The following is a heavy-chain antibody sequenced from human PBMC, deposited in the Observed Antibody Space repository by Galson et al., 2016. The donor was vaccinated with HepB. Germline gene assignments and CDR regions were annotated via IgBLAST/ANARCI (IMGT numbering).Heavy chain of an antibody. Sequence: SLRLSCAVSEIGSHYINWIRQAPGKGLEWLSVIYTGGTTDYAAAVKGRFTISRDNSGNTVHLQMNSLRAEDTAVYFCAKVHSGYGSSWPYYYYYGLDVWGKGTTVTVSS. V-gene: IGHV3-66*01. CDR1: EIGSHY. J-gene: IGHJ6*04. D-gene: IGHD6-13*01. CDR3: AKVHSGYGSSWPYYYYYGLDV. CDR2: IYTGGTT.